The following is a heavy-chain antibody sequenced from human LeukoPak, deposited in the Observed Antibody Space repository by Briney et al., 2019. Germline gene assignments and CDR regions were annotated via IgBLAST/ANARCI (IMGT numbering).Heavy chain of an antibody. CDR3: AKQLGYCSDGSCYFPY. D-gene: IGHD2-15*01. J-gene: IGHJ4*02. V-gene: IGHV3-23*01. CDR2: ISGNGAHP. Sequence: GGSLRLSCEAPEFILSSYAMSWVRQAPGKGLEWVSSISGNGAHPYYADSVRGRFTISRDFSRNAVYLQMSSLRVEDTAEYFCAKQLGYCSDGSCYFPYWGQGTLVTVSS. CDR1: EFILSSYA.